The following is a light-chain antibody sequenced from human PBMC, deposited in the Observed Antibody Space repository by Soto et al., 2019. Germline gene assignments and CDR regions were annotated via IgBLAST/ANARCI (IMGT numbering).Light chain of an antibody. V-gene: IGLV2-11*01. CDR3: CSYAGRDTYVV. Sequence: QSALTQPRSVSGSPGQSVTISCTGTSSDVGSYNYVSRYQQHPGKAPKLMIYDVTKRPSGVPDRFSGSKSGNTASLTISGLQAEDEADYSCCSYAGRDTYVVFGGGTKLTVL. CDR1: SSDVGSYNY. CDR2: DVT. J-gene: IGLJ2*01.